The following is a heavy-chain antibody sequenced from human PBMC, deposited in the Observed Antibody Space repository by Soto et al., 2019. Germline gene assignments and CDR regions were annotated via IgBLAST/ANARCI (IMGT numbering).Heavy chain of an antibody. Sequence: SETLSLTCTVSGGSVSSGTYYWGWIRQPPGKGLEWIGCIDYSGSSKYNSSLKSRVTMSVDTSKNQFSLKLSSVTAVDTAVYYCARVFSVYSDTYYLDWWGQGTLVTVSS. V-gene: IGHV4-61*01. D-gene: IGHD2-21*01. CDR3: ARVFSVYSDTYYLDW. CDR2: IDYSGSS. J-gene: IGHJ4*02. CDR1: GGSVSSGTYY.